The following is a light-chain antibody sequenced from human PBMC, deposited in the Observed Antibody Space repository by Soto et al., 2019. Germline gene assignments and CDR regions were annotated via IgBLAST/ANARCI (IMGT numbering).Light chain of an antibody. CDR2: GAS. V-gene: IGKV3-11*01. J-gene: IGKJ5*01. CDR1: ENVRTF. Sequence: EVVLTQSPATLSLSPGERATLSCRASENVRTFVDWYQQKPGQAPRLLIYGASNRATGIPARFSGSGSGTEFTLTITSLQSEDFAVYWCQQYNNWPLTFGPGTRLEIK. CDR3: QQYNNWPLT.